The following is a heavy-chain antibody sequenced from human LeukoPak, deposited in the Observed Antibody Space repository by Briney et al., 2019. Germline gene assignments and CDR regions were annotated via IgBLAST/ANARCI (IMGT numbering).Heavy chain of an antibody. CDR3: ATDPQWLFFRGFDP. Sequence: ASVKVSCKVSGYTLTELSMHWVRQAPGKGLEWMGGFDPEDGETIYAQKFQGRVTMTEDTSTDTAYMELSSLRSEDTAVYYCATDPQWLFFRGFDPWGQGTLVTVS. D-gene: IGHD3-22*01. CDR1: GYTLTELS. CDR2: FDPEDGET. V-gene: IGHV1-24*01. J-gene: IGHJ5*02.